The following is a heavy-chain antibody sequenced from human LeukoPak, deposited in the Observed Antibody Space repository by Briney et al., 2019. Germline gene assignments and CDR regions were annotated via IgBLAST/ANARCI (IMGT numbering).Heavy chain of an antibody. CDR1: GFTFSNYD. Sequence: GGSLRLSCAASGFTFSNYDMHWVRHAPGKGLEWVSAFHTDGDTYYLDSVKGRFTISREDAKNSSYLQMNTLRAGDTAVYYCARGSGPGVTTIDSWGQGTLVIVSS. CDR3: ARGSGPGVTTIDS. J-gene: IGHJ4*02. V-gene: IGHV3-13*01. D-gene: IGHD4-17*01. CDR2: FHTDGDT.